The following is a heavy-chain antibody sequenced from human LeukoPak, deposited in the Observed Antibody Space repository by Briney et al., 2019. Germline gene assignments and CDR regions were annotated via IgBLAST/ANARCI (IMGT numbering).Heavy chain of an antibody. D-gene: IGHD5-12*01. J-gene: IGHJ3*02. Sequence: ASVKVSCKASGYTFTGYYMHWVRQAPGQGLEWMGWINPNSGGTNYAQKFQGRVTMTRDTSISTAYMELSRLRSDDTAVYYGARVATPNSGDAFDIWGKGTMVTVSS. CDR2: INPNSGGT. CDR3: ARVATPNSGDAFDI. CDR1: GYTFTGYY. V-gene: IGHV1-2*02.